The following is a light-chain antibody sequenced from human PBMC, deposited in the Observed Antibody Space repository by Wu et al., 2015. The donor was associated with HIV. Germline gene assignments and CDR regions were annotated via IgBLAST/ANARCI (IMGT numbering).Light chain of an antibody. CDR3: QQYRF. CDR2: DAS. Sequence: DIQMTQSPSSLSASVGDRVTITCQASQNISNYLNWYQLKPGKAPKLLIYDASNLEAGVPSRFSGSGSGTDFTFTINSLQPEDIATYYCQQYRFFGPGTKVDIK. V-gene: IGKV1-33*01. J-gene: IGKJ3*01. CDR1: QNISNY.